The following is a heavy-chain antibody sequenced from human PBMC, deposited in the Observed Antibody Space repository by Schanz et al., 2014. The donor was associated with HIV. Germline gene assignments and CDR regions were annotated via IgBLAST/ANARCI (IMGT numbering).Heavy chain of an antibody. CDR3: ASRTYYYASERYFLGDGMDV. V-gene: IGHV3-53*02. J-gene: IGHJ6*02. CDR1: GFSVSVNY. Sequence: EVQLVETGGGLLQPGGSLRLSCAASGFSVSVNYMTWVRQAPGKGLEWVSVIYSGGNTYYADSVKGRFTISRDNSKNMLYLQRNSLRAEDTAVYYCASRTYYYASERYFLGDGMDVWGQGTTVTVSS. D-gene: IGHD3-10*01. CDR2: IYSGGNT.